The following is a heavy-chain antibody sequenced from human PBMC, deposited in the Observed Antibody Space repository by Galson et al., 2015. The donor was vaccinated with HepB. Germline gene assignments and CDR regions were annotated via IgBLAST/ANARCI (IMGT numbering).Heavy chain of an antibody. Sequence: SLRLSCAASGFTFSRYAMHWVRQAPGKGLEWVAVISYDGSNKYYVDSVKGRFTISRDNPNNTLYPQMNSLRVEDTAVYYCASAPEVGATHYWGQGTLVTVSS. V-gene: IGHV3-30-3*01. J-gene: IGHJ4*02. CDR2: ISYDGSNK. CDR3: ASAPEVGATHY. D-gene: IGHD1-26*01. CDR1: GFTFSRYA.